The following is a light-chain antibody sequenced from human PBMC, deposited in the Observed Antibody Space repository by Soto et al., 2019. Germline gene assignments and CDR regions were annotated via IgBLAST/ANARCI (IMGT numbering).Light chain of an antibody. V-gene: IGLV2-23*01. Sequence: QSALTQPASVSGSPGQSITISCTGTSSDVGSYNTVSWYQQHPGKAPKLMIFEDTERPSGVSHRLSASKSGNTAYLSISGLQAEGEAYYYCCSSAGDTLVVFGGGTKLTVL. CDR2: EDT. CDR1: SSDVGSYNT. J-gene: IGLJ2*01. CDR3: CSSAGDTLVV.